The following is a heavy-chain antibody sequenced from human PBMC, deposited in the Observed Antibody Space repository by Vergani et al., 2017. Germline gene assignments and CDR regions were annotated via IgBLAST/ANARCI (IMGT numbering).Heavy chain of an antibody. CDR1: GDSISSVPFS. CDR3: VRRNNVVRETDYFDY. J-gene: IGHJ4*02. D-gene: IGHD2-15*01. Sequence: QLQLQESGSGLVKPSQTLSLNCAASGDSISSVPFSWGWTRHPPGRGLQRIGHILQRGIPDYNASLKSRVNFSLDKSKNHFSLSLGSATAADTAVYYCVRRNNVVRETDYFDYWGQGILVTVSS. CDR2: ILQRGIP. V-gene: IGHV4-30-2*01.